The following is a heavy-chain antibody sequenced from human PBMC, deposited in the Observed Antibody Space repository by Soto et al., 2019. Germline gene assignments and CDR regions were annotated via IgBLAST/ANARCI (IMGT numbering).Heavy chain of an antibody. D-gene: IGHD2-15*01. CDR3: ARDRCGDTQCDNWFDP. Sequence: PSETLSLTCNVSGGYTSSFYWSWIRQPPGKGLEWIGYVYHSGTTNYNPSLKSRLTISVDTSKNQFSLKLSSVNAADTAVYYCARDRCGDTQCDNWFDPWGQGTLVTSPQ. J-gene: IGHJ5*02. CDR1: GGYTSSFY. CDR2: VYHSGTT. V-gene: IGHV4-59*01.